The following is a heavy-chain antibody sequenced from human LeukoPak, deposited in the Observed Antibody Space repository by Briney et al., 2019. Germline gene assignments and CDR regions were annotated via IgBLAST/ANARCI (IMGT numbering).Heavy chain of an antibody. V-gene: IGHV3-9*01. CDR3: AKAVMYSSGWFGY. CDR2: ISWNSGSI. Sequence: GGSLRLSRAASGFTFDDYAMHWVRQAPGKGLEWVSGISWNSGSIGYADSVKGRFTISRDNAKNSLYLQMNSLRAEDTALYYCAKAVMYSSGWFGYWGQGTLVTVSS. J-gene: IGHJ4*02. CDR1: GFTFDDYA. D-gene: IGHD6-19*01.